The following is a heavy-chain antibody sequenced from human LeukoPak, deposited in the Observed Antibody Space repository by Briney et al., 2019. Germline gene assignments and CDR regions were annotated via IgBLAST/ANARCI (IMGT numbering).Heavy chain of an antibody. V-gene: IGHV3-48*03. J-gene: IGHJ4*02. CDR2: ISSSGSTI. CDR1: GVTFSSYE. D-gene: IGHD6-19*01. Sequence: GGALRLSCAASGVTFSSYEMNWVRQAPGKGLEWVSYISSSGSTIYYADSVKGRFTISRDNAKNSLYLQMNSLRAEDTAVYYCASYRDEQWLFDYWGQGTLVTVSS. CDR3: ASYRDEQWLFDY.